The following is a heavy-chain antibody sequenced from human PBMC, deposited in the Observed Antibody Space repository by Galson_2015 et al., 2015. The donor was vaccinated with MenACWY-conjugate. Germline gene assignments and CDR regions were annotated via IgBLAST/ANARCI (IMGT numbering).Heavy chain of an antibody. CDR2: ISDGSGTI. CDR3: ASWRYSSGWYSGY. CDR1: GFTFSRYS. Sequence: SLRLSCAASGFTFSRYSMNWVRRAPGKGLEWLSYISDGSGTIFYADSVKGRFTISRDNAKNSLYLEMNSLRAEDTAVYYCASWRYSSGWYSGYWGQGTLVTVSS. V-gene: IGHV3-48*01. D-gene: IGHD6-19*01. J-gene: IGHJ4*02.